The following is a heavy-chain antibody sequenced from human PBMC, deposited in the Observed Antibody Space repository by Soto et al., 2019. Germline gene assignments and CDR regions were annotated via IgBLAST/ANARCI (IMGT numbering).Heavy chain of an antibody. Sequence: AASVKVSCKASGYIFTGNYMHWVRQAPGQGLEYMGWINPNNGATNYAQNFQGRVTMTWDTSISTAYMEVRRLRSDDTAVYYCAPHYPDSSGYFDHWGQGTLVTVS. CDR2: INPNNGAT. CDR3: APHYPDSSGYFDH. CDR1: GYIFTGNY. J-gene: IGHJ4*02. D-gene: IGHD3-22*01. V-gene: IGHV1-2*02.